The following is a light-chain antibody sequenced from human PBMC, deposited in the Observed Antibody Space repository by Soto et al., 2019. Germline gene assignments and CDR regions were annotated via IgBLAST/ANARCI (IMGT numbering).Light chain of an antibody. V-gene: IGLV1-40*01. CDR1: RYNNRAGYD. CDR3: QSYDSSLIGYV. CDR2: GNS. Sequence: QSVLTQPPSVSGAPGQRVTISCTGSRYNNRAGYDVHRYQKLPGTAHKLLIYGNSNRSSGVPDRFSGSKSGTSASLAITGLQAEDEADYYCQSYDSSLIGYVFGTGTKVTVL. J-gene: IGLJ1*01.